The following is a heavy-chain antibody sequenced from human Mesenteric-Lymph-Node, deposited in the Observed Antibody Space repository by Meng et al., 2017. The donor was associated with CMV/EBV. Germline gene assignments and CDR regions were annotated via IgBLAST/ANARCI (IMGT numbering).Heavy chain of an antibody. CDR1: GYTFTGVG. J-gene: IGHJ4*02. Sequence: SCKTSGYTFTGVGISWVRQAPGQGLEWMGWISGFSGNTFYTENLQGRVTMTTDTSTSTAYMELRSLRSDDTAVYYCARAPREYYFDYWGQGTLVTVSS. CDR2: ISGFSGNT. CDR3: ARAPREYYFDY. V-gene: IGHV1-18*04.